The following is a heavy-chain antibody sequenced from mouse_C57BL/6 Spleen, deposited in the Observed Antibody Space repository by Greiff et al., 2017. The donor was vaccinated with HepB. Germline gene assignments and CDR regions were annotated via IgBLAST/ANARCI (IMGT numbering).Heavy chain of an antibody. J-gene: IGHJ3*01. D-gene: IGHD2-4*01. CDR1: GYSITSGYD. V-gene: IGHV3-1*01. CDR3: ARDYDYDGFAY. CDR2: ISYSGST. Sequence: EVMLVESGPGMVKPSQSLSLTCTVTGYSITSGYDWHWIRHFPGNKLEWMGYISYSGSTNYNPSLKSRISITHDTSKNHFFLKLNSVTTEDTATYYCARDYDYDGFAYWGQGTLVTVSA.